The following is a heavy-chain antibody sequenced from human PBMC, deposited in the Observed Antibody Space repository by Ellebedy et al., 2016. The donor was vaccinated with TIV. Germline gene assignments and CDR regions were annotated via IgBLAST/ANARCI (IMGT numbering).Heavy chain of an antibody. J-gene: IGHJ4*02. D-gene: IGHD1-26*01. V-gene: IGHV4-4*02. Sequence: MPSETLSLTCAVSGGSIISDNWWSWVRQPPGKGLEWIGEVFHSGSTNFNPSLKSRVTISVDKSKDQFSLRLSFVTAADTALYYCASNGKLGTTLRYDSWGQGTLVTVSS. CDR2: VFHSGST. CDR1: GGSIISDNW. CDR3: ASNGKLGTTLRYDS.